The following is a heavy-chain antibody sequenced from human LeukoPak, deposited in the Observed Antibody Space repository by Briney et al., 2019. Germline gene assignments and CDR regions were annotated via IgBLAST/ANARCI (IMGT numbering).Heavy chain of an antibody. CDR3: ARRLEVPGGIGWFDP. V-gene: IGHV4-30-4*01. CDR2: IYYSGST. D-gene: IGHD2-2*01. Sequence: SETLSLTCTVSGGSISSGDYYWSWIRQPPGKGLEWIGCIYYSGSTYYNPSLKSRVTISVDTSKNQFSLKLSSVTAADTAVYYCARRLEVPGGIGWFDPWGQGTLVTVSS. CDR1: GGSISSGDYY. J-gene: IGHJ5*02.